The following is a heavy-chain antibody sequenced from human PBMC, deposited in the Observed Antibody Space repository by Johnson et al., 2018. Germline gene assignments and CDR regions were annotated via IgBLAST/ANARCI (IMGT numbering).Heavy chain of an antibody. D-gene: IGHD5-24*01. V-gene: IGHV3-53*01. CDR2: IYSSGSI. CDR3: ARDSWGFNYAEYFQH. J-gene: IGHJ1*01. Sequence: VQLVESGGGLIQPGGSLRLSCAASGFSVSSNYMSWVRQAPGKGLEWVSVIYSSGSIYYADSVKGRFTISRDNSKNTLYLQMNSLRHEDTAVYYCARDSWGFNYAEYFQHWGQGTLVTVSS. CDR1: GFSVSSNY.